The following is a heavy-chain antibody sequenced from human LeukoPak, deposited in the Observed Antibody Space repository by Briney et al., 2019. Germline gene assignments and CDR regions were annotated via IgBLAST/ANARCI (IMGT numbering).Heavy chain of an antibody. V-gene: IGHV3-7*01. Sequence: GGSLRLSCEASGFSFSNYWMSWVRQVPGKGLEWVANIKHDGSEEYYVDSVKGRFTISRDNGKNSLYVQMNSLSVEDTAVYYCATYSSLNAREFQHWGQGTLVIVSS. CDR1: GFSFSNYW. D-gene: IGHD3-22*01. CDR2: IKHDGSEE. J-gene: IGHJ1*01. CDR3: ATYSSLNAREFQH.